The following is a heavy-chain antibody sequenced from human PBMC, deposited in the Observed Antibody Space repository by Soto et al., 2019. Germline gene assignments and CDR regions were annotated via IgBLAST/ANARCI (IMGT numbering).Heavy chain of an antibody. CDR3: AKDHYDFWSGYLYAFDI. CDR2: ISGSGGST. J-gene: IGHJ3*02. CDR1: GFTFRTYA. V-gene: IGHV3-23*01. Sequence: GGSLRLSCAASGFTFRTYAMGWVRQAPGKGLEWVSAISGSGGSTYYADSVKGRFTISRDNSKNTLYLQMNSLRAEDTAVYYCAKDHYDFWSGYLYAFDIWGQGTMVTVSS. D-gene: IGHD3-3*01.